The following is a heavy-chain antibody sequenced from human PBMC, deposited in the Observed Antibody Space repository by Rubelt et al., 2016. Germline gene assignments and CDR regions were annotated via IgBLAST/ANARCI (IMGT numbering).Heavy chain of an antibody. CDR2: INAGNGNT. CDR1: GYTFTSYA. Sequence: QVQLVQSGAEVKKPGASVKVSCKAPGYTFTSYAMHWVRQAPGQRLEWMGWINAGNGNTKYSQKFQGRVTITRDTSASTAYMELSSLRSEDTAVYYCARVILTGYGMDVWGQGTTVTVSS. V-gene: IGHV1-3*01. D-gene: IGHD3-9*01. J-gene: IGHJ6*02. CDR3: ARVILTGYGMDV.